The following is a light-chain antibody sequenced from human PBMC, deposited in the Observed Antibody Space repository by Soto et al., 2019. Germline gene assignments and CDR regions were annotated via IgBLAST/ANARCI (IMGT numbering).Light chain of an antibody. CDR2: RAS. J-gene: IGKJ1*01. V-gene: IGKV3-20*01. Sequence: DIALTQSPGTLSLSRGERATLSCRASQSVGTNYIAWYQQKPGQSPRLLMYRASIRATGIPDRFSGSGSGTEFTLTIYGLQSEDFAIYFCLQYSPSLPWTFGHGT. CDR3: LQYSPSLPWT. CDR1: QSVGTNY.